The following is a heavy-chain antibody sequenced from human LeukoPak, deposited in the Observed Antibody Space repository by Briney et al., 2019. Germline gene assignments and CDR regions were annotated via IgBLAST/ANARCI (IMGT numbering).Heavy chain of an antibody. CDR1: GGSISSSSYY. CDR2: IYYSGST. J-gene: IGHJ6*03. D-gene: IGHD1-26*01. V-gene: IGHV4-39*01. CDR3: ARLTRGWELPRGQLRYYYYYYMDV. Sequence: PSETLSLTCTVSGGSISSSSYYWGWIRQPPGKGLEWIGSIYYSGSTYYNPSLKSRVTISVDTSKNQFSLKLSSVTAADTAVYYCARLTRGWELPRGQLRYYYYYYMDVWGKGTTVTVSS.